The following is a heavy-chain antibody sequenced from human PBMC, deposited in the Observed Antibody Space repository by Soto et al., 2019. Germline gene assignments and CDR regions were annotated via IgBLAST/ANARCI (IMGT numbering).Heavy chain of an antibody. CDR2: ISYDGGNK. CDR3: AKRRKWFPYSYGMDV. Sequence: GWSLRLSCAASGFTFSSYGMHLVRQAPGKGLEWVAVISYDGGNKYYADSVKGRFTISRDNSKNTLYLQMNSLRAEDTAVYYCAKRRKWFPYSYGMDVWGEGAKVTVSS. CDR1: GFTFSSYG. J-gene: IGHJ6*04. V-gene: IGHV3-30*18. D-gene: IGHD3-22*01.